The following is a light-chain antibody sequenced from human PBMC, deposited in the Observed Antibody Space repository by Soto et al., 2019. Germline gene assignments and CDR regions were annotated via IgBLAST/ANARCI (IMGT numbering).Light chain of an antibody. CDR2: DDS. CDR1: QRCSSS. CDR3: QEYHGLTRK. Sequence: DIQMTQAPSTLYASVGDRVSITCRVRQRCSSSLAWYEQIPGKAPKVLIYDDSSLQSAVPSRFSGSGSGTEFTLTISSLRPEDVANYFFQEYHGLTRKFGQGTKVDI. J-gene: IGKJ1*01. V-gene: IGKV1-5*01.